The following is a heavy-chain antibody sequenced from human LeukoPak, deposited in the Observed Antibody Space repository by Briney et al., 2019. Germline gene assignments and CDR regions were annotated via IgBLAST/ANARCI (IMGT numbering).Heavy chain of an antibody. CDR3: ARTGAWNNWFDP. V-gene: IGHV3-21*01. D-gene: IGHD1-26*01. CDR2: ISSSSSHI. CDR1: GFTFSSYS. J-gene: IGHJ5*02. Sequence: PGGSLRLSCAASGFTFSSYSMNWVRQAPGKGLEWVSSISSSSSHIYYADSVKGRFTISRDNAKNSLYLQMNSLRAEDTAVYYCARTGAWNNWFDPWGQGTLVTVSS.